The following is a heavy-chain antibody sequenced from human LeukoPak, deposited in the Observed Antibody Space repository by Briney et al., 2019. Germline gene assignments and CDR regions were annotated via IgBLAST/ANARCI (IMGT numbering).Heavy chain of an antibody. J-gene: IGHJ6*03. V-gene: IGHV1-2*02. Sequence: ASVKVSCKASGYTFTGYYMHWVRQAPGQGLEWMGGINPNSGGTNYAQKFQGRVTMTRDTSISTAYMELSRLRSDDTAVYYCASLKWYCSSTSCYHPPEDQNYYMDVWGKGTTVTVSS. CDR2: INPNSGGT. D-gene: IGHD2-2*01. CDR3: ASLKWYCSSTSCYHPPEDQNYYMDV. CDR1: GYTFTGYY.